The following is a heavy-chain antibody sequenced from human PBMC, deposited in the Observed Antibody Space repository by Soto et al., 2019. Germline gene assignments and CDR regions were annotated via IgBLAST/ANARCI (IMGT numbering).Heavy chain of an antibody. J-gene: IGHJ4*02. CDR2: IYSGGST. V-gene: IGHV3-53*01. Sequence: GGSLRLSCAASGFTVSSNYMSWVRQAPGKGLEWVSVIYSGGSTYYAASVQGRFTISRDNSKNTLYLQMNSLRAEDTAVYYCARATIGSVDDILPGYYDYWGQGTLVTVSS. CDR1: GFTVSSNY. D-gene: IGHD3-9*01. CDR3: ARATIGSVDDILPGYYDY.